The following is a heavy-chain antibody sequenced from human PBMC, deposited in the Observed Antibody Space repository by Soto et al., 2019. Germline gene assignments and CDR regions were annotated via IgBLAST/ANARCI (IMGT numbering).Heavy chain of an antibody. Sequence: QVQLVESGGGLVKPGGSLRLSCAASGFTFSDYYMSWIRQAPGKGLEWVSYISSSSSYTNYADSVKGRFTISRDNAKNSLYLQMNSLRAEDTAVYYCARDFFGYMTTVSYGMDVWGQGTTVTVSS. D-gene: IGHD4-17*01. J-gene: IGHJ6*02. CDR3: ARDFFGYMTTVSYGMDV. V-gene: IGHV3-11*05. CDR2: ISSSSSYT. CDR1: GFTFSDYY.